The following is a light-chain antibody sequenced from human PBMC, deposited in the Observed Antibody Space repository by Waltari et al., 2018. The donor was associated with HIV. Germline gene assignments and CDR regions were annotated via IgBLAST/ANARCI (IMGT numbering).Light chain of an antibody. CDR2: DTS. CDR3: HEYNKWPFT. Sequence: EAVMTQSPATLSVSPGERATLSCKASQSVSINLAWYQQKPGQAPRFLIYDTSTRATGVPEFTLTISSLQSEDFAIYYCHEYNKWPFTFGPGTKVEIK. J-gene: IGKJ3*01. CDR1: QSVSIN. V-gene: IGKV3-15*01.